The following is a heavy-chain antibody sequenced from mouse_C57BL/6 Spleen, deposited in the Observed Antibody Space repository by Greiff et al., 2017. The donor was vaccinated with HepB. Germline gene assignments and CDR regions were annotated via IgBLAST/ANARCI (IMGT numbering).Heavy chain of an antibody. Sequence: QVQLQQPGAELMKPGASVKLSCKATGYTFTGYWIEWVKQRPGPGLEWIGEILPGSGSTNYNEKFKGKATFTADTSSNTAYMQLSSLTTEDSAIYYCARERENYYGSSPYAMDYWGQGTSVTVSS. D-gene: IGHD1-1*01. CDR2: ILPGSGST. CDR1: GYTFTGYW. J-gene: IGHJ4*01. V-gene: IGHV1-9*01. CDR3: ARERENYYGSSPYAMDY.